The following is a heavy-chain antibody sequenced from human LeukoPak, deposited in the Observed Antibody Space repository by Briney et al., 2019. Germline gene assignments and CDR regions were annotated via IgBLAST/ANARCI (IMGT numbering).Heavy chain of an antibody. Sequence: SETLSLTCPVSGGSITDTTYYWGWIRQPPGKGLEWIGNIYYSGRTYYNPSLKSRVTISADTSKNHFSLRVTSVTAADTAVYYCARSRDNWFDPWGQGTLVTVSS. CDR1: GGSITDTTYY. CDR2: IYYSGRT. V-gene: IGHV4-39*07. CDR3: ARSRDNWFDP. J-gene: IGHJ5*02.